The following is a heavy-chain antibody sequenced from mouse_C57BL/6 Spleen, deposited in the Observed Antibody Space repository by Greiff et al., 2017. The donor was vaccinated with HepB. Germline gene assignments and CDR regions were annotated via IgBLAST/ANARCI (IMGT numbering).Heavy chain of an antibody. Sequence: VQLQQPGAELVMPGASVKLSCKASGYTFTSYWMHWVKQRPGQGLEWIGEIDPSDSYTNYNQKFKGKSTLTVDKSSSTAYMQLSSLTSDDSAVYYCASPGNFDVWGTGTTVTVSS. D-gene: IGHD4-1*01. J-gene: IGHJ1*03. CDR1: GYTFTSYW. CDR2: IDPSDSYT. V-gene: IGHV1-69*01. CDR3: ASPGNFDV.